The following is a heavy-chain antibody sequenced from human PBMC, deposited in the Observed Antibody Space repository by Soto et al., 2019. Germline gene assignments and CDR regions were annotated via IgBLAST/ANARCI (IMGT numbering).Heavy chain of an antibody. J-gene: IGHJ6*02. D-gene: IGHD2-2*01. Sequence: GASVKVSCKASGGTFTSYGISWVRQAPGQGLEWMGWISAYNGNTNYAQKLQGRVTMTTDTSTSTAYMELRSLRSDDTAVYYCAREVPNIVVVPAAPHMDVWGQGTTVTVSS. CDR3: AREVPNIVVVPAAPHMDV. V-gene: IGHV1-18*04. CDR1: GGTFTSYG. CDR2: ISAYNGNT.